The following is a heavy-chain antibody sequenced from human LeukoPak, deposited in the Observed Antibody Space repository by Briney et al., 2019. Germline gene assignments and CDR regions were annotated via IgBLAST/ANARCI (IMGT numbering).Heavy chain of an antibody. CDR1: GLIFSSYS. J-gene: IGHJ1*01. Sequence: QPGGSLRLSCAASGLIFSSYSMNWVRQAPGKGLEWVSYISSSSSTIYYADSVKGRFTISRDNAKNSLFLQMNSLRAEDTAVYYCAREGGPAAGTKDFQHWGQGTLVTVSS. CDR3: AREGGPAAGTKDFQH. CDR2: ISSSSSTI. V-gene: IGHV3-48*01. D-gene: IGHD6-13*01.